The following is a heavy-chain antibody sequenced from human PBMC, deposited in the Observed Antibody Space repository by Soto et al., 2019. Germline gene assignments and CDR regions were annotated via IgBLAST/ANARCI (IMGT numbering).Heavy chain of an antibody. V-gene: IGHV1-2*04. D-gene: IGHD3-3*01. Sequence: ASVKVSCKASGYTFAGYYMHWVRQAPGQGLEWMGWINPNSGGTNYAQKFQGWVTMTRDTSISTAYMELSRLRSDDTAVYYCARGGVSRFLEWSYDAFDIWGQGTMVTVSS. CDR2: INPNSGGT. CDR3: ARGGVSRFLEWSYDAFDI. J-gene: IGHJ3*02. CDR1: GYTFAGYY.